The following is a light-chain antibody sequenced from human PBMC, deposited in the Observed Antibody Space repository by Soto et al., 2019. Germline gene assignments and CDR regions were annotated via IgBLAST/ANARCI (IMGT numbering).Light chain of an antibody. V-gene: IGKV3-15*01. CDR3: QHYYNHARQLT. Sequence: PVARATPSARVSQSVRSNLAWYQQKAGQTPRLLISGASTRAAGIPARFSGSGSGTEFTLTITSLQSEDFAVYYCQHYYNHARQLTFGGGTKVDIK. J-gene: IGKJ4*01. CDR2: GAS. CDR1: QSVRSN.